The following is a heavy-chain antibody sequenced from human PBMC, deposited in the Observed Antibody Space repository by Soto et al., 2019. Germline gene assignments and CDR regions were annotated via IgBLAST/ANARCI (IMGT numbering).Heavy chain of an antibody. CDR1: GFTFSNYA. CDR2: ISTSGDTM. Sequence: EVQLVESGGGLVQPGGSLRLSCAASGFTFSNYALNWVRQAPGKGLEWISFISTSGDTMYYADSVKGRFAISRDNAKNSLYLQMNSLRDEDTAVYYCASDGSELMGDWGQGTLVTVSS. D-gene: IGHD2-8*01. CDR3: ASDGSELMGD. V-gene: IGHV3-48*02. J-gene: IGHJ1*01.